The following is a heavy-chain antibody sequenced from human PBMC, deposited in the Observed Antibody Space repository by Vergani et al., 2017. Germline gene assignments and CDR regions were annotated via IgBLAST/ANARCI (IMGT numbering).Heavy chain of an antibody. CDR1: GFTFSVQA. D-gene: IGHD4-23*01. Sequence: EVQLVESGGGLVQPGGSLRLSCEVSGFTFSVQAMHWVRQTPGKRLEYVSTITGDGYNTFYANSVKGRFSVSRDNSKNTLYLHMGSLRREDTAVYYCRTGGNQFDDRDYWAREPWSPSPQ. CDR3: RTGGNQFDDRDY. V-gene: IGHV3-64*01. CDR2: ITGDGYNT. J-gene: IGHJ4*02.